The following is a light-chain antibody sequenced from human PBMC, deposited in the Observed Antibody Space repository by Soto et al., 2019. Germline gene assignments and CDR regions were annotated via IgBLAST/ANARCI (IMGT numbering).Light chain of an antibody. V-gene: IGLV1-40*01. CDR3: QSYDSGVTGSV. CDR1: SSNIGACFD. J-gene: IGLJ1*01. Sequence: QAVLTQPPAVSGAPGQTVTISCTGSSSNIGACFDVHWYQQVPGTAPKLVLYSNTARPSGVPDRFSGSRSGSSGSLAITGLQPEYEADYYCQSYDSGVTGSVFGTGTKLTVL. CDR2: SNT.